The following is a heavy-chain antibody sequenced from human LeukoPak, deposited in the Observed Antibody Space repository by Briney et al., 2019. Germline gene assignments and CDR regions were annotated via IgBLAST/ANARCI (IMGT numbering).Heavy chain of an antibody. J-gene: IGHJ2*01. V-gene: IGHV4-59*01. D-gene: IGHD6-13*01. Sequence: SETLSLTCTVSGGSIRSYYWSWIRPPPGKGLEWIAYIYYSGSTNYNPSLKSRVTISVDTSKNQFSLKLSSVTAADTAVYYCARVYYSNSYDYWYFDLWGRGTLVTVSS. CDR2: IYYSGST. CDR3: ARVYYSNSYDYWYFDL. CDR1: GGSIRSYY.